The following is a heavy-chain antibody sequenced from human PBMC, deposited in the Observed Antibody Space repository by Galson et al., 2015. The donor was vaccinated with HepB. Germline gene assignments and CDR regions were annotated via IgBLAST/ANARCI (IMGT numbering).Heavy chain of an antibody. CDR2: IIPIFGTA. V-gene: IGHV1-69*13. D-gene: IGHD2-21*01. CDR3: ARCGGDCYSENNWFDP. CDR1: GYTFTSYG. J-gene: IGHJ5*02. Sequence: SVKVSCKASGYTFTSYGISWVRQAPGQGLEWMGGIIPIFGTANYAQKFQGRVTITADESTSTAYMELSSLRSEDTAVYYCARCGGDCYSENNWFDPWGQGTLVTVSS.